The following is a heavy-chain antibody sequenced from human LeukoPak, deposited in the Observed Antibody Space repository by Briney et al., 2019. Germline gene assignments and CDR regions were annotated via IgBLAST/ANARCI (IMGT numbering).Heavy chain of an antibody. Sequence: PGGSLRLSCAASGFTFSSHAMAWVRHAPGKGLEWVSAIGGRGGSTYYADSVKGRFTISRDNSKNTLYLQMNSLRAEDTALYYCARDPGVVAFHYFDFWGQGTLVTVSS. CDR3: ARDPGVVAFHYFDF. CDR1: GFTFSSHA. D-gene: IGHD3-3*01. CDR2: IGGRGGST. J-gene: IGHJ4*02. V-gene: IGHV3-23*01.